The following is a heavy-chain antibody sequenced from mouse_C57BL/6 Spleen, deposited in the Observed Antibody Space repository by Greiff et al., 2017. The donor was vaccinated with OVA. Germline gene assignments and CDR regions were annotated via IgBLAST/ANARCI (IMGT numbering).Heavy chain of an antibody. V-gene: IGHV8-8*01. Sequence: QVTLKVSGPGLLQPSQTLSLTCSFSGFSLSTFGMGVGWIRQPSGLGLEWLAHIWWDDDTYYNTALKSRTISSNVTTKNHVFLKIANVYTADTATYYCALIGTTIVDPWFAYWGQGTLVTVSA. J-gene: IGHJ3*01. CDR3: ALIGTTIVDPWFAY. CDR2: IWWDDDT. CDR1: GFSLSTFGMG. D-gene: IGHD1-1*01.